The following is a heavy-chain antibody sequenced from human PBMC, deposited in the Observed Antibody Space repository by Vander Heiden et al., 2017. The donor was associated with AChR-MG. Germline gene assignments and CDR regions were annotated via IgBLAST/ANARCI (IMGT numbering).Heavy chain of an antibody. D-gene: IGHD2-21*01. CDR1: GVKLPNSG. CDR3: ARRRDSMDV. Sequence: EVQLVQSGAEVRKTGESLKISCRGIGVKLPNSGVGWVGQMPGKGLGWMGVIWPGDSDTRYSPSIQGQVTISADKSISTAYWRWSSLKASDTAMYYCARRRDSMDVWGQGTKVTVSS. CDR2: IWPGDSDT. J-gene: IGHJ6*02. V-gene: IGHV5-51*01.